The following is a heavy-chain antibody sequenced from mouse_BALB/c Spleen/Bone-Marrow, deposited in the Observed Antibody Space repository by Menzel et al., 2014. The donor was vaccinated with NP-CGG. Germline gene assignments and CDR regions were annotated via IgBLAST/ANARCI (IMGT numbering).Heavy chain of an antibody. CDR1: GFNIKDTY. CDR2: IDPANGNT. J-gene: IGHJ3*01. Sequence: SGAELVKPGASVKLSCTASGFNIKDTYMHWVKQRPEQGLEWIGRIDPANGNTKYDPKFQGKATITADTSSNTAYLQLSSLTSEDTAVYYCALYYYGSGGFAYWGQGTLVTVSA. V-gene: IGHV14-3*02. CDR3: ALYYYGSGGFAY. D-gene: IGHD1-1*01.